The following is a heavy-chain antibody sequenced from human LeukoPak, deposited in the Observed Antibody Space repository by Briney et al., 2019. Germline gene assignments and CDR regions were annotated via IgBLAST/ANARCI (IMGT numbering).Heavy chain of an antibody. Sequence: GGSLRLSCAASGFAISSDWMSWVRQAPGKGLEWVANIKGDGSQSFYGDSVKGRFTISRDNAKNSLYLQMNSLRTEDTAVYYGAKGYGGGDKYWGQGTLVTVSS. J-gene: IGHJ4*02. CDR1: GFAISSDW. V-gene: IGHV3-7*01. D-gene: IGHD3-16*01. CDR2: IKGDGSQS. CDR3: AKGYGGGDKY.